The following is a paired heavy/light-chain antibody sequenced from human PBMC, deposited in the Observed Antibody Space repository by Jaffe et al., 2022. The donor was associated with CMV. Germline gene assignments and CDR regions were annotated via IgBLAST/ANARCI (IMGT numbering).Light chain of an antibody. CDR3: QQSYSTPS. V-gene: IGKV1-39*01. CDR2: AAS. Sequence: DIQMTQSPSSLSASVGDRVTITCRASQSISSYLNWYQQKPGKAPKLLIYAASSLQSGVPSRFSGSGSGTDFTLTISSLQPEDFATYYCQQSYSTPSFGQGTKVEIK. J-gene: IGKJ1*01. CDR1: QSISSY.
Heavy chain of an antibody. CDR1: GGTFSSYA. D-gene: IGHD5-12*01. V-gene: IGHV1-69*01. Sequence: QVQLVQSGAEVKKPGSSVKVSCKASGGTFSSYAISWVRQAPGQGLEWMGGIIPIFGTANYAQKFQGRVTITADESTSTAYMELSSLRSEDTAVYYCARFSGYSGYDFEGLATYYYYYYGMDVWGQGTTVTVSS. CDR3: ARFSGYSGYDFEGLATYYYYYYGMDV. J-gene: IGHJ6*02. CDR2: IIPIFGTA.